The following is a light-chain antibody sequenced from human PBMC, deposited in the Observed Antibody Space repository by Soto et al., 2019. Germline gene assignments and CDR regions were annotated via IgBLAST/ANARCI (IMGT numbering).Light chain of an antibody. J-gene: IGKJ2*01. Sequence: AIQLTQSPSSLSASVGDRVTITCRASQDISSSLAWYQQKAGKAPKLLIYGASILQSGVPSGFSGSGFGTDFTLTISSLRAEDFATYYCQKYNSAPYTFGQGTKLEIK. CDR1: QDISSS. CDR3: QKYNSAPYT. CDR2: GAS. V-gene: IGKV1-13*02.